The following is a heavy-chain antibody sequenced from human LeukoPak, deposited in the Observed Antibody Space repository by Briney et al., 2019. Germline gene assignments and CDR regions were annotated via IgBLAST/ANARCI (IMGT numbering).Heavy chain of an antibody. V-gene: IGHV1-18*01. J-gene: IGHJ6*02. CDR3: ARADYYYGMDV. CDR1: GYTFTSYG. Sequence: ASVKVSCKASGYTFTSYGISWVRQAPGQGLEWMGWISANNGNTNYAQKFQGRVTMTTDTSTSTAYMELRSLRSDDTAVYFCARADYYYGMDVWGQGTTVTVSS. CDR2: ISANNGNT.